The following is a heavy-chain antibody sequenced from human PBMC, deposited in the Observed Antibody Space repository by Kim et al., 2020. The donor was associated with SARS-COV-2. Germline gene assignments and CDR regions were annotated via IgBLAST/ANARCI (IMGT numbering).Heavy chain of an antibody. CDR1: GFTFSSYS. CDR3: ASIVVVTAMGAFVV. V-gene: IGHV3-48*02. J-gene: IGHJ3*01. Sequence: GGSLRLSCAASGFTFSSYSMNWVRQAPGQGLEWVSYISSSSSTIYYADSVKGRFTISGDNAKNSLYLQMNSLRDEDTAVYYWASIVVVTAMGAFVVWGQG. D-gene: IGHD2-21*02. CDR2: ISSSSSTI.